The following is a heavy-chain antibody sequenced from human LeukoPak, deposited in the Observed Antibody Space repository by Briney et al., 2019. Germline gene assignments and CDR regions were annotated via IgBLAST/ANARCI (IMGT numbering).Heavy chain of an antibody. CDR3: ARHSEQPVLLDY. Sequence: SETLSLTCAVSGYSISSGYYWGWIRQPPGKGLEWIGSIYHSGSTYYNPSLKSRVTISVDTSKNQFSLKLSSVTAADTAVYYCARHSEQPVLLDYWGQGTLVTVSS. CDR2: IYHSGST. V-gene: IGHV4-38-2*01. J-gene: IGHJ4*02. D-gene: IGHD6-6*01. CDR1: GYSISSGYY.